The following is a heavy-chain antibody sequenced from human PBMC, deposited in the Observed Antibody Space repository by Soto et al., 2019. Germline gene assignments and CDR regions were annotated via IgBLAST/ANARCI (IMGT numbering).Heavy chain of an antibody. CDR1: GGTFSSYA. V-gene: IGHV1-69*13. CDR3: ASRNQGSSDDWFDP. Sequence: SVKVSCKASGGTFSSYAISWVRQAPGQGLEWMGGIIPIFGTANYAQKFQGRVTITADESTSTAYMELSSLRSEDTAVYYCASRNQGSSDDWFDPWGQGTLVTVSS. J-gene: IGHJ5*02. CDR2: IIPIFGTA.